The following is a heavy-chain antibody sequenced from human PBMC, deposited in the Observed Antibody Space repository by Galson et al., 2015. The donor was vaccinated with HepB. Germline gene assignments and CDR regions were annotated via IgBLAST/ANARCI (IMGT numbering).Heavy chain of an antibody. J-gene: IGHJ3*02. Sequence: SLRLSCAASGFTFSSYSMNWVRQAPGKGLEWISYIVISSTTIYYADSVKGRFTISRDNAKNSLYLQMNSLRGEDTAVYYCARGGTYSSFDIWGQGTMVTVSS. CDR2: IVISSTTI. CDR1: GFTFSSYS. CDR3: ARGGTYSSFDI. D-gene: IGHD1-26*01. V-gene: IGHV3-48*01.